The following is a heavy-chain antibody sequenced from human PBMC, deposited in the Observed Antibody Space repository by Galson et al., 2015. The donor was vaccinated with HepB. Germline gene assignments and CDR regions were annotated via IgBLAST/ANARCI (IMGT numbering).Heavy chain of an antibody. CDR2: IYTDGTT. CDR3: ARGMGGGNSFGDAFDI. D-gene: IGHD4-23*01. V-gene: IGHV3-53*01. CDR1: GVTVSSNY. J-gene: IGHJ3*02. Sequence: SLRLYCAASGVTVSSNYMSWVRQAPGKGLEWVSVIYTDGTTYYADSVKGRFTISRDNSKNTLYLQMNSLRAEDTAVYYCARGMGGGNSFGDAFDIWGQGTMVTVSS.